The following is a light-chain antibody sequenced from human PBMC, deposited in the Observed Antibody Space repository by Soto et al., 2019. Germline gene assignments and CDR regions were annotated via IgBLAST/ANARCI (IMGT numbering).Light chain of an antibody. CDR3: QQRSNWLRGT. Sequence: EIVLTQSPATLSLSPGERATPSCSASQSLTSYLACYQQTPGPAPRLIIYDASNRATGIPGRFSGSASGKDFTLIISRLAPEDFAVYYCQQRSNWLRGTFGQGTKVDIK. CDR2: DAS. CDR1: QSLTSY. V-gene: IGKV3-11*01. J-gene: IGKJ1*01.